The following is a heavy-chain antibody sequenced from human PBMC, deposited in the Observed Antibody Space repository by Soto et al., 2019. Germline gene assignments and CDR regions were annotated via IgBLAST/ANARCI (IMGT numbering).Heavy chain of an antibody. J-gene: IGHJ4*02. CDR2: INPSGGST. D-gene: IGHD3-9*01. CDR3: ARVFVSGYFDWLLAY. Sequence: ASVKVSCKASGYTFTSYYMHWVRQAPGQGLEWMGIINPSGGSTSYAQKFQGRVTMTRDTSTSTVYMELSSLRSEDTAVYYCARVFVSGYFDWLLAYWGQGTLVTVSS. CDR1: GYTFTSYY. V-gene: IGHV1-46*01.